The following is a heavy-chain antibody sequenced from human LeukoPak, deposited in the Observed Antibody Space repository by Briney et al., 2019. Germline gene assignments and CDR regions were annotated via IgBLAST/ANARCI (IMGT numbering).Heavy chain of an antibody. CDR3: AKWGDYDVLTGYYDSDY. J-gene: IGHJ4*02. V-gene: IGHV3-23*01. CDR1: GFSFSNYA. D-gene: IGHD3-9*01. CDR2: ISGHDDST. Sequence: GGSLRLSCAASGFSFSNYAMRWVRQAPGKGLEWVSAISGHDDSTYYADSVKGRYTISRDTSKNTLYLQMNSLRAEDTAVYYCAKWGDYDVLTGYYDSDYWGQGTLVTVSS.